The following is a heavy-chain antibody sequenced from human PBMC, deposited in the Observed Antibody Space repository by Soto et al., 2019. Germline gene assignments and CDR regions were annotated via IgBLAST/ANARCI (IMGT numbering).Heavy chain of an antibody. CDR2: IYPGDSDT. Sequence: RGESLKISCQASEYSFTSYWIGWVRQMPGKGLEWMGIIYPGDSDTRYSPSFQGQVTMSADKSSRTAFLRWNGLKAPDTAMYYCVRSAHSAWYIFAYWGQGIQVTVSS. CDR1: EYSFTSYW. D-gene: IGHD6-19*01. V-gene: IGHV5-51*01. J-gene: IGHJ4*02. CDR3: VRSAHSAWYIFAY.